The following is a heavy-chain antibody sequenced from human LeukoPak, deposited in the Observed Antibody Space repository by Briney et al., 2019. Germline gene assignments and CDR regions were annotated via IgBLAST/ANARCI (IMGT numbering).Heavy chain of an antibody. CDR3: ARGIPYCYGSGSYYSPLDAFDI. Sequence: GGSLRLSCAASGFTFDDYGMSWVRQAPGKGLEWVSGINWNGGSTGYADSVKGRFTISRDNAKNSLYLQMNSLRAEDTALYYCARGIPYCYGSGSYYSPLDAFDIWGQGTMVTVSS. CDR1: GFTFDDYG. J-gene: IGHJ3*02. D-gene: IGHD3-10*01. CDR2: INWNGGST. V-gene: IGHV3-20*04.